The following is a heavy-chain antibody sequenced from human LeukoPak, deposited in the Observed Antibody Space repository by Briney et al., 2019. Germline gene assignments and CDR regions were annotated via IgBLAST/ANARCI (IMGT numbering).Heavy chain of an antibody. CDR2: IWYGGSNK. V-gene: IGHV3-33*06. J-gene: IGHJ4*02. Sequence: PGRSLRLSCAASGFTFSSYGMHWVRQAPGKGLEGVAVIWYGGSNKYYADSVKGRFTISRDNSKNTLYLKMNSLRAEDTAVYYCAKDSNDFWSGYSPAGYFDYWGQGTLVTVSS. D-gene: IGHD3-3*01. CDR1: GFTFSSYG. CDR3: AKDSNDFWSGYSPAGYFDY.